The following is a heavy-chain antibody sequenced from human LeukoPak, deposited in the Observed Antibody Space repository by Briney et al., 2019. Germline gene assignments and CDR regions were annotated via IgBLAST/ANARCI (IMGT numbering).Heavy chain of an antibody. CDR1: GGTFSSYA. D-gene: IGHD5-18*01. CDR2: IIPIFGTA. V-gene: IGHV1-69*13. Sequence: SVKVSCKASGGTFSSYAISWVRQAPRQGLEWMGGIIPIFGTANYAQKFQGRVTITADESTSTAYMELSSLRSEDTAVYYCAREGGYGSPGDYWGQGTLVTVSS. CDR3: AREGGYGSPGDY. J-gene: IGHJ4*02.